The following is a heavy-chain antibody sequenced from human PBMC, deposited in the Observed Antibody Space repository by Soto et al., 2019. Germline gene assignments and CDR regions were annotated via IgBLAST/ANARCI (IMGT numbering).Heavy chain of an antibody. D-gene: IGHD4-4*01. Sequence: SETLSLTCTVSGGSVTNSTYYWGWIRQSPGKGLEWIGSVYYRGRSYSKSSVKSRVTISVDTSKNQFSLNLNSVTASDTAVYFCVSQRTTVITKAYFDYWGPGALVTVSS. J-gene: IGHJ4*02. CDR3: VSQRTTVITKAYFDY. V-gene: IGHV4-39*01. CDR1: GGSVTNSTYY. CDR2: VYYRGRS.